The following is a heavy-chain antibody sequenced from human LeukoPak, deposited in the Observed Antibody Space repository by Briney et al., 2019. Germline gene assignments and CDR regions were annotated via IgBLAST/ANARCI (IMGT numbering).Heavy chain of an antibody. Sequence: GASVKVSCMASGYSFTGYYIHWVRQALGQGLEWMGWINPNSGDTNYAQNFKGWVTFTRDASSGTAYMELSRLRSDDSAVYYCARGYGGLHYYFYNMDVWGKGTTVIVS. J-gene: IGHJ6*03. CDR2: INPNSGDT. V-gene: IGHV1-2*04. CDR3: ARGYGGLHYYFYNMDV. CDR1: GYSFTGYY. D-gene: IGHD4-23*01.